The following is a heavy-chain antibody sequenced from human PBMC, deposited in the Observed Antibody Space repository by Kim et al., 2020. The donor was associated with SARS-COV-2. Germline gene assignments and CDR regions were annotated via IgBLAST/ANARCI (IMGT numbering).Heavy chain of an antibody. V-gene: IGHV3-30*18. Sequence: GGSLRLSCAASGFTLSSHGMHWVRQAPGKGLEWVAVISYDESKTYYADSVKGRFTISRDNSKNTVYLQMNSLRADDTAVYYCAKDRLREGDDFDYWGQRTLVTVSS. CDR1: GFTLSSHG. CDR3: AKDRLREGDDFDY. CDR2: ISYDESKT. D-gene: IGHD4-17*01. J-gene: IGHJ4*02.